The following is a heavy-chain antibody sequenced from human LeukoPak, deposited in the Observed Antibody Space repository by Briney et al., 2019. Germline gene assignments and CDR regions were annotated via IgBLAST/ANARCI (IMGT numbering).Heavy chain of an antibody. J-gene: IGHJ4*02. CDR3: ARAGGGLDY. D-gene: IGHD3-10*01. CDR2: INPKSGGT. CDR1: GYTFTDYY. Sequence: GASVKVSCKASGYTFTDYYIRWVRQAPGQGLEWMGWINPKSGGTNYAQKFQGRVSMTRDTYISTAYMELSSLRSDDTAVYSCARAGGGLDYWGQGTLVTVSS. V-gene: IGHV1-2*02.